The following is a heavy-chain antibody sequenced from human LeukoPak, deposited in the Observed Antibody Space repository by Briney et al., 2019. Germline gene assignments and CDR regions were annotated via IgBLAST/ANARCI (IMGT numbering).Heavy chain of an antibody. D-gene: IGHD6-13*01. V-gene: IGHV4-34*01. Sequence: PSETLSLTCAVYGGSFSGYYWSWIRQPPGKGLEWIGEINHSGSTDYNPSLKSRVTISVDTSKNQFSLKLSSVTAADTAVYYCARGGSSSWYGWFDPWGQGTLVTVSS. CDR3: ARGGSSSWYGWFDP. CDR1: GGSFSGYY. CDR2: INHSGST. J-gene: IGHJ5*02.